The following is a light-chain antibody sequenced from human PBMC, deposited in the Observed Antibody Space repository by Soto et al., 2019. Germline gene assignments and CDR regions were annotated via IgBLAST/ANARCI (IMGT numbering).Light chain of an antibody. J-gene: IGKJ5*01. Sequence: EIVLTQSPATLSLSPGERATLSCGASQSVSSSYLAWYQQKPGLAPRLLISGAYNRATGIQDRFSGSGSATDFTLTIRRLEPEDFALYYCKQYGDSPITFGQGTRLEIK. CDR3: KQYGDSPIT. V-gene: IGKV3D-20*01. CDR2: GAY. CDR1: QSVSSSY.